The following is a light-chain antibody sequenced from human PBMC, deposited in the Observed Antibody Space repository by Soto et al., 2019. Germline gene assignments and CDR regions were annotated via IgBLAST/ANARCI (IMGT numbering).Light chain of an antibody. CDR2: WAS. CDR1: QRVLYDSNNKNY. CDR3: QQYGSSLT. J-gene: IGKJ5*01. V-gene: IGKV4-1*01. Sequence: IVITQSPDSLAVSLCDSSTITCQSSQRVLYDSNNKNYLAWYQQKPGQPPKLLIYWASTRESGVPDRFSGTGSGTDFTLTISRLEPEDFAVYYCQQYGSSLTFGQGTRLEIK.